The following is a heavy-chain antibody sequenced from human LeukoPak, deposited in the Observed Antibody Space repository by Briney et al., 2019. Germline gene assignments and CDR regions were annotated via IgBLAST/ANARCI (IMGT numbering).Heavy chain of an antibody. CDR2: ISSSSSYI. D-gene: IGHD3-22*01. Sequence: NAGGSLRLSCAASGFTFSSYSMNWVRQAPGKGLEWVSSISSSSSYIYYADSVKGRFTISRDNAKNSLYLQMNSLRAEDTAVYYCARPNSYYDSSGRDYWGQGTLVTVSS. J-gene: IGHJ4*02. V-gene: IGHV3-21*01. CDR1: GFTFSSYS. CDR3: ARPNSYYDSSGRDY.